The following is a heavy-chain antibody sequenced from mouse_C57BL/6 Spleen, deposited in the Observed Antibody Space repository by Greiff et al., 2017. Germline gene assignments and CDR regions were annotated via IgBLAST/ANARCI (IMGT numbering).Heavy chain of an antibody. Sequence: EVQVVESGGGLVQPGGSLSLSCAASGFTFTDYYMSWVRQPPGKALEWLGFIRNKANGYTTEYSASVKGRFTISRDNSQSILYLQMNALRAEDSATYYCARLYYYGSSYGYFDVWGTGTTVTVSS. CDR2: IRNKANGYTT. D-gene: IGHD1-1*01. J-gene: IGHJ1*03. CDR3: ARLYYYGSSYGYFDV. V-gene: IGHV7-3*01. CDR1: GFTFTDYY.